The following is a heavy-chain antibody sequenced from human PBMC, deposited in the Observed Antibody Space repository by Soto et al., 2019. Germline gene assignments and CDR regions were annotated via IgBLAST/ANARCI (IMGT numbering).Heavy chain of an antibody. V-gene: IGHV3-74*01. Sequence: GGSLRLSCAASGFIFSSDWMHWVRQAPGKGLVWVSRINTDGSATSYADSVKGRFTISRDNAKNTVYLQMNSLRAEDTAVYYCTRDRTGPQHYFDYWGQGNMVTVSS. D-gene: IGHD3-10*01. CDR1: GFIFSSDW. CDR2: INTDGSAT. J-gene: IGHJ4*02. CDR3: TRDRTGPQHYFDY.